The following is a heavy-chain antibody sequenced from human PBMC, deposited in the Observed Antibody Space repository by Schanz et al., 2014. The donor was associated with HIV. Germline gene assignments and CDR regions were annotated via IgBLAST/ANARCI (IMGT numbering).Heavy chain of an antibody. CDR2: IWYDGKNR. D-gene: IGHD6-19*01. CDR1: GFTFSGYG. Sequence: QVQLVESGGGVVQPGRSLRLSCAVSGFTFSGYGMHWVRQAPGKGLEWVAVIWYDGKNRDYADSVKGRFTISRDNSKNTLYLEMNSLRAEDTAVYYCARGEYRGGSEAFDIWGRGTMVTVSP. V-gene: IGHV3-33*01. CDR3: ARGEYRGGSEAFDI. J-gene: IGHJ3*02.